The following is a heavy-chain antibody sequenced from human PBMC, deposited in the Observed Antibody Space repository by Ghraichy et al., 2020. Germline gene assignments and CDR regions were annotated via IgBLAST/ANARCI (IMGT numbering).Heavy chain of an antibody. J-gene: IGHJ3*02. CDR1: GFTFSSYA. V-gene: IGHV3-23*01. CDR2: ISGSGGST. Sequence: LSLTCAASGFTFSSYAMSWVRQAPGKGLEWVSAISGSGGSTYYADSVKGRFTISRDNSKNTLYLQMNSLRAEDTAVYYCAKDRSYYYGSGYYAFDIWGQGTMVTVSS. CDR3: AKDRSYYYGSGYYAFDI. D-gene: IGHD3-10*01.